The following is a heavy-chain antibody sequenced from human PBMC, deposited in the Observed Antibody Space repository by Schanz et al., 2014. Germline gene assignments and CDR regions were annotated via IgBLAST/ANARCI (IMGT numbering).Heavy chain of an antibody. D-gene: IGHD6-13*01. V-gene: IGHV3-30*18. CDR3: AKEKEEVAADGSFFDY. CDR2: ISFDGRNT. CDR1: GFSFSTYG. Sequence: VQLLESGGGLVQPGGSLRLSCAASGFSFSTYGMTWVRQAPGKGLEWVGFISFDGRNTGYAHSVKGRFTISRDNSKNTVNLQMNSLRAEDTAVYYCAKEKEEVAADGSFFDYWGQGTLVTVSS. J-gene: IGHJ4*02.